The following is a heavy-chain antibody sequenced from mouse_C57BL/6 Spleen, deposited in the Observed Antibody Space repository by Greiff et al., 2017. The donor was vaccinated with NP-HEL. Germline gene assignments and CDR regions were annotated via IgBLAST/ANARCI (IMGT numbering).Heavy chain of an antibody. Sequence: QVQLKESGAELVKPGASVKLSCKASGYTFTEYTIHWVKQRPGQGLEWIGWFYPGSGSIKYNEKFKDKATLTADKSSSTVYMELSRLTSEDSAVYFCARHAITTVVPYYFDYWGQGTTLTVSS. V-gene: IGHV1-62-2*01. CDR1: GYTFTEYT. J-gene: IGHJ2*01. CDR2: FYPGSGSI. CDR3: ARHAITTVVPYYFDY. D-gene: IGHD1-1*01.